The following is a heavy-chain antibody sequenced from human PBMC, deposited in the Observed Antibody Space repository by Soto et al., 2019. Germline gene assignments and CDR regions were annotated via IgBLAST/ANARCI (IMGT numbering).Heavy chain of an antibody. CDR1: GFSFSSNA. CDR3: ALLRDS. CDR2: ISRDGGTI. D-gene: IGHD2-21*02. J-gene: IGHJ5*01. V-gene: IGHV3-48*03. Sequence: GGSLRLSCEASGFSFSSNAMNWVRQAPGKGPEWLSYISRDGGTIYYSSSVQGRFTVSRDNTRNSLFLQTNSLRPDDTPFYYCALLRDSWGQGAQVTVSS.